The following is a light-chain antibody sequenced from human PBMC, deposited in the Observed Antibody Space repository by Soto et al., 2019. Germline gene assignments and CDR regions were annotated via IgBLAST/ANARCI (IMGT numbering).Light chain of an antibody. CDR2: RDS. CDR1: SSNIGARYD. CDR3: QSYAISLSGWV. J-gene: IGLJ3*02. Sequence: QSVLTQPPSVSGAPGQTVTISCTGSSSNIGARYDVHWYRQLTGTAPKLLIYRDSNRPSGFPDLFSGSKSGTSASLAISGLQADDEADYYCQSYAISLSGWVFGGGTKVTVL. V-gene: IGLV1-40*01.